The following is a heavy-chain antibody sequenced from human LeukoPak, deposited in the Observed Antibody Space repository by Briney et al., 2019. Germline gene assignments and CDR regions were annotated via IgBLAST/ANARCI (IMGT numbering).Heavy chain of an antibody. CDR1: GGSINSYY. CDR3: ARGGYYGSGNDFRFDS. CDR2: IHYTGST. J-gene: IGHJ5*01. D-gene: IGHD3-10*01. V-gene: IGHV4-59*01. Sequence: SETLSLTCTVSGGSINSYYWSWIRQPPEKGLECIGYIHYTGSTNYNPSLKSRVTISVDTSKNQFSLKLSSVTAADTAIYYCARGGYYGSGNDFRFDSWGQGTLVTVSS.